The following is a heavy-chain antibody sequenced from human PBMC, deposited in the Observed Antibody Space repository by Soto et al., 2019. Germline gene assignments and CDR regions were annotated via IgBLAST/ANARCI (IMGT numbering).Heavy chain of an antibody. CDR2: INAGNGNT. D-gene: IGHD6-13*01. Sequence: ASVKVSCTASGYTFTSYGISWVRQAPGQRLEWMGWINAGNGNTKYSQKFQGRVTITRDTSASTAYMELSSLRSEDTAVYYCARAPSWYNFDYWGQGTLVTVSS. CDR3: ARAPSWYNFDY. J-gene: IGHJ4*02. V-gene: IGHV1-3*01. CDR1: GYTFTSYG.